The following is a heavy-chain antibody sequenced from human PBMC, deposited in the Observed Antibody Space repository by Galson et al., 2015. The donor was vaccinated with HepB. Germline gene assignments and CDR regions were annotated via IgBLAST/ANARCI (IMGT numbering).Heavy chain of an antibody. Sequence: SLRLSCAASGFIFSSYAMHWVRQAPGKGLEWVAVISYDGRNEYYADAVKGRFTISRDNSKNTLYLQMNSLRAEDTAVYYCARDLYIVVVPAATSIGYYGMDVWGQGTTVTASS. D-gene: IGHD2-2*01. V-gene: IGHV3-30*04. J-gene: IGHJ6*02. CDR1: GFIFSSYA. CDR2: ISYDGRNE. CDR3: ARDLYIVVVPAATSIGYYGMDV.